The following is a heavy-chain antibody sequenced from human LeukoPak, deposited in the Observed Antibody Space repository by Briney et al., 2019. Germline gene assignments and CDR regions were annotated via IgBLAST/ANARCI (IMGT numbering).Heavy chain of an antibody. CDR3: ARGPRGSGGSCYSV. Sequence: SETLSLTCTVSGGSISSDNYYWGWIRQPPGKGLEFIGSIYYSGSTNYNPSLKSRVTISVDTSKNQFSLKLSPVTAADTAVYYCARGPRGSGGSCYSVWGQGTLVTVSS. D-gene: IGHD2-15*01. J-gene: IGHJ4*02. CDR2: IYYSGST. V-gene: IGHV4-39*07. CDR1: GGSISSDNYY.